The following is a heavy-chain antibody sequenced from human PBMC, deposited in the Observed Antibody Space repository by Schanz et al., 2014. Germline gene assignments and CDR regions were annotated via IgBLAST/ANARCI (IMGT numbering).Heavy chain of an antibody. Sequence: VQLEQSGAEVKKPGSSVKVSCKASGGTFSSFGINWVRQAPGQGLEWMGRIIPSLGLAKYEQKFQDKVTITADTSTTRAYMEMRGLREEDTAVYDCAREQLEWGAECYCGEVFEIGGQGTLVIVSS. J-gene: IGHJ4*02. CDR2: IIPSLGLA. CDR1: GGTFSSFG. CDR3: AREQLEWGAECYCGEVFEI. V-gene: IGHV1-69*04. D-gene: IGHD1-26*01.